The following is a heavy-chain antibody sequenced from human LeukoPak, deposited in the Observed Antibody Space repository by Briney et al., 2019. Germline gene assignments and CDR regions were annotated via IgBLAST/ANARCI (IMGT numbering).Heavy chain of an antibody. CDR3: AREGQDILTGYYFYFDY. D-gene: IGHD3-9*01. CDR2: INHSGST. J-gene: IGHJ4*02. Sequence: PSETLSLTCAVYGGSFSGYYWSWIRQPPGKGLEWIGEINHSGSTNYNPSLKSRVTISVDTSKNQFSLKLSSVTAADTAVYYCAREGQDILTGYYFYFDYWGQGTLVTVSS. CDR1: GGSFSGYY. V-gene: IGHV4-34*01.